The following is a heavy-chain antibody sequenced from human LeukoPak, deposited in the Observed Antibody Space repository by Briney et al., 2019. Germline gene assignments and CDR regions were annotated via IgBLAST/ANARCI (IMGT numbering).Heavy chain of an antibody. CDR1: GFTFSSNY. Sequence: GSLRLSCAASGFTFSSNYMSWIRQPPGKGLEWIGEINHSGSTNYNPSLKSRVTISVDTSKNQFSLKLSSVTAADTAVYYCASSLWVGGYYYWGQGTLVTVSS. CDR3: ASSLWVGGYYY. V-gene: IGHV4-34*01. CDR2: INHSGST. J-gene: IGHJ4*02. D-gene: IGHD3-22*01.